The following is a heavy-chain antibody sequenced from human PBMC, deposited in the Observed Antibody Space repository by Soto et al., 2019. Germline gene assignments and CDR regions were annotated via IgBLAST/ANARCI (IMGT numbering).Heavy chain of an antibody. CDR1: GFTFDDYA. CDR3: AKGRFGELFTWFDP. V-gene: IGHV3-9*01. Sequence: EVQLVESGGGLVQPGRSLRLSCAASGFTFDDYAMHWVRQAPGKGLEWVSDISWNSGSIGYADSVKGRFTISRDNAKNSLYLQMNSLRAEDTALYYCAKGRFGELFTWFDPWGQGTLVTVSS. J-gene: IGHJ5*02. D-gene: IGHD3-10*01. CDR2: ISWNSGSI.